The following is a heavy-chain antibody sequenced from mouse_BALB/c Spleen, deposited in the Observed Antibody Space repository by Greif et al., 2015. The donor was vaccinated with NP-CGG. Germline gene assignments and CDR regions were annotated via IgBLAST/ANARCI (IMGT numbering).Heavy chain of an antibody. CDR2: IYPGDGDT. V-gene: IGHV1-87*01. CDR1: GYTFTCYW. D-gene: IGHD1-1*01. CDR3: ARSSSSYSFDV. Sequence: QVQLKQSGAELARPGASVKLSCKASGYTFTCYWMQWVKQRPGQGLEWIGAIYPGDGDTRYTQKFKGKATLTADKSSSTAYMQLSSLASEDSAVYYCARSSSSYSFDVWGAGTTVTVSS. J-gene: IGHJ1*01.